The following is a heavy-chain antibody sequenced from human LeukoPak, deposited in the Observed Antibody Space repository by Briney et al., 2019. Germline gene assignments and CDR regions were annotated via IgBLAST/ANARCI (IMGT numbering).Heavy chain of an antibody. CDR2: ISAYNGNT. V-gene: IGHV1-18*01. Sequence: GASVKVSCKASGYTFTSYVISWVRQAPGQGLEWMGWISAYNGNTNYAQKLQGRVTMTTDTSTSTAYMELRSLRSDDTAVYYCARDISGEPLLDGAVDYWGQGTLVTVSS. J-gene: IGHJ4*02. CDR3: ARDISGEPLLDGAVDY. CDR1: GYTFTSYV. D-gene: IGHD1-14*01.